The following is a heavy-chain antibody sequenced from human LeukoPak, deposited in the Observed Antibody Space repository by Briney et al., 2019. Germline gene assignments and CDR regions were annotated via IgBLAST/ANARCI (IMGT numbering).Heavy chain of an antibody. CDR3: AREGQWLDYFDY. J-gene: IGHJ4*02. CDR1: GGSISSYY. D-gene: IGHD6-19*01. CDR2: IYYSGSS. Sequence: SETLSLTCTVSGGSISSYYWSWIRQPPGKGLEWIGYIYYSGSSNYNPSLKSRVTISVDTSKNQFSLKLSSVTAADTAVYYCAREGQWLDYFDYWGQGTLVTVSS. V-gene: IGHV4-59*01.